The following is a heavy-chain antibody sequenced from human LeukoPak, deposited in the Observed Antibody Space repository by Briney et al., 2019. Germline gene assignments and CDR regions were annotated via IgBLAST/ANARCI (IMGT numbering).Heavy chain of an antibody. CDR2: IRDKPDGGTT. CDR1: GFTFSNAW. Sequence: PGGSLRLSCAGSGFTFSNAWMSGVRQAPGKGLEWVGLIRDKPDGGTTDYAAPVKGRFTISRDDSKSMLYLQMNSLKTEDTAVYYCTTDNAPGMDVWGQGTTVTVSS. V-gene: IGHV3-15*01. CDR3: TTDNAPGMDV. D-gene: IGHD2-2*01. J-gene: IGHJ6*02.